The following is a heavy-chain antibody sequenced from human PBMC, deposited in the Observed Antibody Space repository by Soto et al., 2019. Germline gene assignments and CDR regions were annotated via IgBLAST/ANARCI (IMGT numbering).Heavy chain of an antibody. D-gene: IGHD6-19*01. CDR1: GGTFSNYA. J-gene: IGHJ6*02. CDR3: ARVEAVAGLSNYNGLDV. Sequence: QVQLVQSGAEVKKPGSSVKVSCKGSGGTFSNYAIDWVRLAPGHGLEWMGWIGPIFGTTYYTQKVQGRATIIADDSTTKAYLEMSSLRAEDKAIYYCARVEAVAGLSNYNGLDVWGQGTAVTVSS. V-gene: IGHV1-69*12. CDR2: IGPIFGTT.